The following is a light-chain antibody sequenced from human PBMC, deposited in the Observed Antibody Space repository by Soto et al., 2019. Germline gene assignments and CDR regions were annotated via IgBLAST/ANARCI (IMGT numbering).Light chain of an antibody. CDR1: QRVTGSY. J-gene: IGKJ4*01. CDR3: QQYGSSPEVT. CDR2: DAS. V-gene: IGKV3-20*01. Sequence: ETVLTQSPGTLSLSPGERATLSCRASQRVTGSYLAWYQQKPGQAPRLLIYDASNRATGNPDRFSGSGSGTDFTLTISRLEPEYFAIYYCQQYGSSPEVTFGGGTKVEIK.